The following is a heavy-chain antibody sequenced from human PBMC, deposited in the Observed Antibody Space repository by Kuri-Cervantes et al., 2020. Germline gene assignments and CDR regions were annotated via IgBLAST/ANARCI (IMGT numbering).Heavy chain of an antibody. CDR2: IYYSGST. CDR3: ARESPYYYDSRPFDY. Sequence: SETLSLTCTVSGDSVSSGSYYWSWIRQPPGKGLEWIGYIYYSGSTYYNPSLKSRVTISVDTSKNQFSLKLSSVTAADTAVYYCARESPYYYDSRPFDYWGQGTLVTVSS. V-gene: IGHV4-61*01. CDR1: GDSVSSGSYY. D-gene: IGHD3-22*01. J-gene: IGHJ4*02.